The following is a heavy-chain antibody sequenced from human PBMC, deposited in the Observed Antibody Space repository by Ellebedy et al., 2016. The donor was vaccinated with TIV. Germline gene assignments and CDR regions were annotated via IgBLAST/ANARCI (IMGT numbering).Heavy chain of an antibody. CDR3: VTPGGYVGGFDQ. CDR1: GFTFSSYA. J-gene: IGHJ4*02. D-gene: IGHD6-13*01. V-gene: IGHV3-23*01. CDR2: ISGSGGST. Sequence: GGSLRLSCAASGFTFSSYAMSWVRQAPGKGLEWVSAISGSGGSTYYADSVKGRFTISRDNSKNTLYLQMNGLRAEDTAVYYCVTPGGYVGGFDQWGQGTLVIVSS.